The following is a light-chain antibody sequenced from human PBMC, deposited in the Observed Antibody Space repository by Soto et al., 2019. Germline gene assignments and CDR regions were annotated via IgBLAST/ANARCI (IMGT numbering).Light chain of an antibody. CDR1: QSISNW. CDR3: QQYSSRST. Sequence: DIHMTQSPSTLPASVGDRVTITCRASQSISNWLAWYQQKTGKAPNLLIYDASSLQSGVPSRFSGSGFGTEFTLTISSLQPGDFATYYCQQYSSRSTVGQGTKVDSK. CDR2: DAS. J-gene: IGKJ1*01. V-gene: IGKV1-5*01.